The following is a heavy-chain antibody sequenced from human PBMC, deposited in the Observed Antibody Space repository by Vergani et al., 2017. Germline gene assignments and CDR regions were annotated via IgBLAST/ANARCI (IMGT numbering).Heavy chain of an antibody. J-gene: IGHJ5*02. D-gene: IGHD3-10*01. Sequence: QVRLQESGPGLVKPSETLSLTCSVSGGSMSGYYWSWIRQPPGKELEWIGYMYHSCSTNYNPSLETRVTISGDTSKNQFSLKLNSVTAADTAVYYCGRVADFYGLGSRLLDLWGQGILVTDSS. CDR3: GRVADFYGLGSRLLDL. CDR1: GGSMSGYY. CDR2: MYHSCST. V-gene: IGHV4-59*01.